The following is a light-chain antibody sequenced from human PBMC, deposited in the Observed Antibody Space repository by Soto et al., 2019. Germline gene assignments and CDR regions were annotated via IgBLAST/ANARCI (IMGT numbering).Light chain of an antibody. CDR2: GAS. Sequence: EIVMTQSPATLSVSPGERVTLSCRASRSVSSNLAWYQQKPGQAPRLLIYGASTRATGIPARFSGSGSGTEFTLTISSLQSEDFAVYYCQQYYNWPPWTFGQGTKVEIK. J-gene: IGKJ1*01. V-gene: IGKV3-15*01. CDR1: RSVSSN. CDR3: QQYYNWPPWT.